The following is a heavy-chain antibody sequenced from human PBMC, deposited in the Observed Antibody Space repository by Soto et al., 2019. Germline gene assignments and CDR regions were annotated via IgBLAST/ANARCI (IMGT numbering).Heavy chain of an antibody. CDR2: MNPNNGNP. CDR1: GYTFISYD. J-gene: IGHJ4*02. V-gene: IGHV1-8*01. D-gene: IGHD1-20*01. Sequence: QVQLVQSGAEVKKPGASVKVSCKASGYTFISYDINWVRQATGQGLEWMGWMNPNNGNPGYAQKFQGRVTMTRDTSTNTAYMELSSLRSEDTAVYYCARETSYKNFDYWGQGTLVTVSS. CDR3: ARETSYKNFDY.